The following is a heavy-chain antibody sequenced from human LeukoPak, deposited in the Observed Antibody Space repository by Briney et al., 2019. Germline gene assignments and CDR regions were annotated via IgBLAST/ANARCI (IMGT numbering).Heavy chain of an antibody. V-gene: IGHV4-61*08. Sequence: PSETLSLACTVSGDFISSSDYYWSWIRQPPGKGLEWIGNVHYSLSSNYSPSLESRVTISMDTSQRQFSLKLTSVTAADTAVYYCACYKIVERNFDFWGQGMLVTVSS. CDR3: ACYKIVERNFDF. J-gene: IGHJ4*02. CDR1: GDFISSSDYY. CDR2: VHYSLSS. D-gene: IGHD5-24*01.